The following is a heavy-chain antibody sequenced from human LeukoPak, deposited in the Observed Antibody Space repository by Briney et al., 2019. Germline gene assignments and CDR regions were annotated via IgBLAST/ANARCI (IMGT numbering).Heavy chain of an antibody. V-gene: IGHV4-31*03. Sequence: SQTLSPTCTVSGGSINSGGYYWSWIRQHPGKGLEWTGYISYSGSTYYNPSLKSRVTISLDTSKNQFSLRLSSVSTADTAVYFCTVGPHHYFDSWGQGTLVTVPS. J-gene: IGHJ4*02. D-gene: IGHD4-11*01. CDR1: GGSINSGGYY. CDR3: TVGPHHYFDS. CDR2: ISYSGST.